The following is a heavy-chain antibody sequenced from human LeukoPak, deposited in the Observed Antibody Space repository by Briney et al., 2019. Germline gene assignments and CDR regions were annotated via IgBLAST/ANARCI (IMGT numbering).Heavy chain of an antibody. Sequence: GASVKVSCSASGYTFTAYDIHWVRQSAGQRLGCMGWISPDSGVTNYAQKFQGRVTMTRDTSISTAYMELSRLTSDDTAVYYCARVGKGYSQYYFDYWGQGTLVTVSS. CDR1: GYTFTAYD. J-gene: IGHJ4*02. CDR3: ARVGKGYSQYYFDY. V-gene: IGHV1-2*02. CDR2: ISPDSGVT. D-gene: IGHD4-23*01.